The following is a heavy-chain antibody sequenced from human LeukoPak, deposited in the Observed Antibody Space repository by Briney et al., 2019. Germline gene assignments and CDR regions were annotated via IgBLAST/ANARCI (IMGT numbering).Heavy chain of an antibody. Sequence: GGSLRLSCAASGFTFSTYTMVWVRQAPGKGLEWVSYISSSGSTIYYADSVKGRFTISRDNSKNTLYLQMNSLRAEDTAVYYCAKGLIDYGDYDDYWGQGTLVTVSS. V-gene: IGHV3-48*01. CDR3: AKGLIDYGDYDDY. CDR1: GFTFSTYT. D-gene: IGHD4-17*01. CDR2: ISSSGSTI. J-gene: IGHJ4*02.